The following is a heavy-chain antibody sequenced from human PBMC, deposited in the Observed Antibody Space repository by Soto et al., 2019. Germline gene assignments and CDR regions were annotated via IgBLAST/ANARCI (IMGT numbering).Heavy chain of an antibody. CDR1: GYTXTRYT. V-gene: IGHV1-3*01. CDR3: ARGIATGQLDP. Sequence: WXSXKVSFKASGYTXTRYTRDLVRQAPGQRLEWMGWINPDNGNTKSSQKFQDRVIITREKSASTAYMDMSSLRSEDTAVYYCARGIATGQLDPWGQGTLGTVSS. CDR2: INPDNGNT. J-gene: IGHJ5*02. D-gene: IGHD2-15*01.